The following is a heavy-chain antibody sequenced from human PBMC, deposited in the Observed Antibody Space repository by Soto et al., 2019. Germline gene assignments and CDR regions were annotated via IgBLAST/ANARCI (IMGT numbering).Heavy chain of an antibody. J-gene: IGHJ1*01. Sequence: YGVHRVLKNPSKGLEWVAAISYDGGNKYYADSVKGRFTISRDNSKNTLYLQMNSLRAEDTALYYCAKGADDDGSSSYPWAFQFWGHRTLVPVSS. V-gene: IGHV3-30*18. D-gene: IGHD3-22*01. CDR3: AKGADDDGSSSYPWAFQF. CDR1: YG. CDR2: ISYDGGNK.